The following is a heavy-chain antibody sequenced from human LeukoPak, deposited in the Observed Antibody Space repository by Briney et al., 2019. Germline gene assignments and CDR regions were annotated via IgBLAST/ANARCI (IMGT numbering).Heavy chain of an antibody. CDR3: VRDFDY. CDR1: GFTFSSSE. CDR2: ISSSGRTI. J-gene: IGHJ4*02. V-gene: IGHV3-48*03. Sequence: QPGGSLRLPCAASGFTFSSSEMNWVRQAPGKGLEWVSYISSSGRTIYYTDSVKGRFTISRDNAKNSLYLQMNSLRGEDTAIYYCVRDFDYWGQGTLVTVSS.